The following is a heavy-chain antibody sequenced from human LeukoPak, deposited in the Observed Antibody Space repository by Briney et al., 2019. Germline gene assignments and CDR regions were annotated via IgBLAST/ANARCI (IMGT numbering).Heavy chain of an antibody. V-gene: IGHV1-69*04. CDR1: GGTFSSYA. CDR3: ASDFDYYDSSGLLY. Sequence: GSSVKVSCKASGGTFSSYAISWVRQAPGQGLEWMGRIIPILGIANYAQKFQGRVTITAGKSTSTAYMELSSLRSEDTAVYYCASDFDYYDSSGLLYWGQGTLVTVSS. CDR2: IIPILGIA. D-gene: IGHD3-22*01. J-gene: IGHJ1*01.